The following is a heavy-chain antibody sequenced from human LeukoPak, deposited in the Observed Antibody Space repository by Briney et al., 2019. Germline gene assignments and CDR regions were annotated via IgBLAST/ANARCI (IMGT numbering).Heavy chain of an antibody. V-gene: IGHV4-34*01. J-gene: IGHJ5*02. Sequence: PSEALSLTCAVYGGSFSGYYWSWIRQPPGKGLEWIGEINHSGSTNYNPSLKSRVTISVDTSKNQFSLKLSSVTAADTAVYYCARRGGWFDPWGQGTLVTVSS. CDR1: GGSFSGYY. CDR3: ARRGGWFDP. CDR2: INHSGST. D-gene: IGHD2-15*01.